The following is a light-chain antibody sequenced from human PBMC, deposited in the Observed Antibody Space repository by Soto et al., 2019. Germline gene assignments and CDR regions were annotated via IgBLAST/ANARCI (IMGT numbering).Light chain of an antibody. CDR2: SNN. CDR3: ASWDDRLGAVI. V-gene: IGLV1-47*02. J-gene: IGLJ2*01. CDR1: SSNIGGTNY. Sequence: QSALTQPPSASGTPGQRGFISCPGSSSNIGGTNYAYWYQQLPGAAPKLLMHSNNLRPSGVPERISGSKSGTSASLAISGLRSEDEAVYYCASWDDRLGAVIFGGGTKVTVL.